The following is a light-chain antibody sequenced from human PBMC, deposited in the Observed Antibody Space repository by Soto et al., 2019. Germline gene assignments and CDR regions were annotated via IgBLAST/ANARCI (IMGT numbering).Light chain of an antibody. CDR3: LQYASPLYT. CDR2: GAS. CDR1: QSLSSSF. V-gene: IGKV3-20*01. Sequence: EVVLTQSPGTLSLSPGERATLSCRASQSLSSSFLAWYQQKPGQAPRLLLYGASNRATGIPDRFSGSGSGTDFTLTISSLEPEDFAVYFCLQYASPLYTFGQGTKLEIK. J-gene: IGKJ2*01.